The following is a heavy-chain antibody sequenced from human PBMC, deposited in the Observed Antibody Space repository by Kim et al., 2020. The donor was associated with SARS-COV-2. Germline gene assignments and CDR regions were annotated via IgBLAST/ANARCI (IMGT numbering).Heavy chain of an antibody. CDR3: AAAGTLRGGFDWYFDL. D-gene: IGHD6-13*01. V-gene: IGHV4-39*01. J-gene: IGHJ2*01. CDR1: GGSISSSSYY. Sequence: SETLSLTCTVSGGSISSSSYYWGWIRQPPGKGLEWIGCIYYSGSTYYNPSLKSRVTISVDTSKNQFSLKLSSVTAADTAVYYCAAAGTLRGGFDWYFDLWGRGTLVTVSS. CDR2: IYYSGST.